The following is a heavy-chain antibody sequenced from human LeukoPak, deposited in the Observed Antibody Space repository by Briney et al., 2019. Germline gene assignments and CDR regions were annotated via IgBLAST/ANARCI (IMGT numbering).Heavy chain of an antibody. CDR1: GFSFSDAW. CDR3: AKGTLGQCYDASCYPLDY. J-gene: IGHJ4*02. D-gene: IGHD3-22*01. CDR2: IRSKADGGTP. V-gene: IGHV3-15*07. Sequence: PGGSLRLSCAASGFSFSDAWMNWVRQAPGKGLEWVGHIRSKADGGTPDYIAPVKGRFTISRDDSKDTLYLQMNSLRVEDTAVYFCAKGTLGQCYDASCYPLDYWGRGTLVTVSS.